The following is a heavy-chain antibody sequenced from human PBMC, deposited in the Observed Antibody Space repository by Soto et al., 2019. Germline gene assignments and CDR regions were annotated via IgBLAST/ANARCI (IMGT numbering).Heavy chain of an antibody. V-gene: IGHV3-53*01. CDR3: AGGRLSAPHLDY. D-gene: IGHD3-16*01. Sequence: GGSLRLSCAASGFTVSSNYMSWVRQAPGKGLEWVAVIYSGDSTYHADSVKGRFTISRDISKNALYLQMNSLRAEDTAIYYCAGGRLSAPHLDYWGHGTLVTVSS. CDR2: IYSGDST. CDR1: GFTVSSNY. J-gene: IGHJ4*01.